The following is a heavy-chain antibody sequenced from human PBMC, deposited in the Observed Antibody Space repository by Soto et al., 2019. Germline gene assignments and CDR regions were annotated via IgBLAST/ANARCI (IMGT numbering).Heavy chain of an antibody. CDR1: GFTFSSYW. Sequence: GGSLRLSCAASGFTFSSYWMSWVRQAPGKGLEWVANIKQDGSEKYYVDSVKGRFTISRDNAKNSLYLQMNSLRAEDTAVYYCAREGIVVVPAAMGPGYYYYMDVWGKGTTVTVSS. V-gene: IGHV3-7*01. CDR3: AREGIVVVPAAMGPGYYYYMDV. J-gene: IGHJ6*03. D-gene: IGHD2-2*01. CDR2: IKQDGSEK.